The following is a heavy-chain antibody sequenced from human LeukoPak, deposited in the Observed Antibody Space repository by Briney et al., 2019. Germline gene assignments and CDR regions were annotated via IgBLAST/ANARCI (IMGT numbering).Heavy chain of an antibody. J-gene: IGHJ3*02. CDR1: GGSISSSSYY. Sequence: SETLSLTCTVSGGSISSSSYYWGWIRQPPGKGLEWIGSIYYSGSTYYNPSLKSRVTISVDTSKNQFSLKLSSVTAADTAVYYCARDFSDAFDIWGQGTMVTVSS. CDR3: ARDFSDAFDI. D-gene: IGHD3-3*01. CDR2: IYYSGST. V-gene: IGHV4-39*07.